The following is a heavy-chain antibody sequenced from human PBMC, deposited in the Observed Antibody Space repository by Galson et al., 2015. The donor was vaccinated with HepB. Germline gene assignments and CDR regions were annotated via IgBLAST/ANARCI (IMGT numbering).Heavy chain of an antibody. D-gene: IGHD2-2*01. V-gene: IGHV3-15*01. Sequence: SLRLSCAASGFIFSNAWMIWVRQAPGKGLEWVGRIKSKTDGGTTDYAAPVKGRFTISRDDSENTLHLQMNSLKTDDTAVYYCTTKNLPAATDYWDQGTLVTVSS. CDR2: IKSKTDGGTT. J-gene: IGHJ4*02. CDR3: TTKNLPAATDY. CDR1: GFIFSNAW.